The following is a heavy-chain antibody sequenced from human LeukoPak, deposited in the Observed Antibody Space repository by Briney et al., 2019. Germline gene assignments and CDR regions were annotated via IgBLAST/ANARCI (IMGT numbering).Heavy chain of an antibody. Sequence: PVWALRLSGAGSGFTYSSYWMSWVRQAQGKGLEGVANIKQDGCEKYYVHSRKGRFTIYRDNVKNALYLQRNSLRAEDTAVYYCARGDYWGQGTLVTVSS. CDR2: IKQDGCEK. CDR3: ARGDY. V-gene: IGHV3-7*03. J-gene: IGHJ4*02. CDR1: GFTYSSYW.